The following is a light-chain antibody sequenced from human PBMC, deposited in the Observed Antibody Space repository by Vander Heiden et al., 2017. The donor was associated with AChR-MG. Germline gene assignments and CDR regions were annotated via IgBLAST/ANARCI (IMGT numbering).Light chain of an antibody. CDR3: QQSSSYPLT. J-gene: IGKJ4*01. Sequence: AIQMTQSPSALSASVGDRVTITCRASQGISSALIWYQQKPGKVPKVLIYDASSLVSGVPSRFSGSGSGTEFTLTISSLQPEDFATYHCQQSSSYPLTFGGGTKVEIK. CDR2: DAS. CDR1: QGISSA. V-gene: IGKV1-13*02.